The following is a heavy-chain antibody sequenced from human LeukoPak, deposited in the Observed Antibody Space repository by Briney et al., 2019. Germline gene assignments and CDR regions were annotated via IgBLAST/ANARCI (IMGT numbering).Heavy chain of an antibody. CDR2: LSGSGAST. CDR3: AKDFGAYCSSTSCYTDAFDI. V-gene: IGHV3-23*01. J-gene: IGHJ3*02. CDR1: GFTFSSYA. Sequence: PGGSLRLSCAASGFTFSSYAMSWVRQAPGKGLEWVSGLSGSGASTYYADSVKGRFTISRDNSKNTLYLQMNSLRAEDTAVYYCAKDFGAYCSSTSCYTDAFDIWGQGTMVTVSS. D-gene: IGHD2-2*02.